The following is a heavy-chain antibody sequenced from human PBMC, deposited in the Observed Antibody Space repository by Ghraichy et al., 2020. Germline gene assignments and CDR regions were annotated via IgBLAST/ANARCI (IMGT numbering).Heavy chain of an antibody. V-gene: IGHV4-30-2*01. CDR1: GGSISSGGYS. CDR3: ARAYGDYNFDY. J-gene: IGHJ4*02. D-gene: IGHD4-17*01. Sequence: SETLSLTCAVSGGSISSGGYSWSWIRQPPGKGLEWIGYIYHSGSTYYNPSLKSRVTISVDRSKNQFSLKLSSVTAADTAVYYCARAYGDYNFDYWGQGTLVTVSS. CDR2: IYHSGST.